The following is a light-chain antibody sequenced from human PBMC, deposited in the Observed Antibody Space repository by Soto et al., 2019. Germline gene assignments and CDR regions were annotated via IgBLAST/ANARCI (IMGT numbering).Light chain of an antibody. Sequence: EIVLPQYPGTLSLSPWERATLSCRASQIVSSRYIAWYQQKPGQAPRLLIYDASTRATGIPDRFRGSGSGTDFTLTISRLEPEDFAVYSCQQYDNLLTFGGGTKVEVK. CDR2: DAS. V-gene: IGKV3-20*01. J-gene: IGKJ4*01. CDR3: QQYDNLLT. CDR1: QIVSSRY.